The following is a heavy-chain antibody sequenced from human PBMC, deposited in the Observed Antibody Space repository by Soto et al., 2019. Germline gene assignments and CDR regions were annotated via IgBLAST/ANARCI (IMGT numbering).Heavy chain of an antibody. V-gene: IGHV3-30-3*01. CDR3: ARDRHYYESSGYIFDY. CDR2: ISYDGSNK. J-gene: IGHJ4*02. CDR1: GFTFRNYA. Sequence: GGSLRLSCAASGFTFRNYAMHWARQAPGKGLEWVAVISYDGSNKYYADSVKGRFTISRDNSKNTLYLQMNSLRTEDTAVYYCARDRHYYESSGYIFDYWGQGTLVTVSS. D-gene: IGHD3-22*01.